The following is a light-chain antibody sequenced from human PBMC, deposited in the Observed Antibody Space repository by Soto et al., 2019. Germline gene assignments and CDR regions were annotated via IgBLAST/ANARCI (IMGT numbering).Light chain of an antibody. J-gene: IGKJ2*01. Sequence: EIVLTQSPATLSLSPGDRATLSCRASQSVSSNLAWYQQKPGQAPRLLIYDASNRATSIPARFSGSGSGTDFTLTISSLEPEDFAVYYCQQRSNWPPYTFGQGTKLEIK. V-gene: IGKV3-11*01. CDR2: DAS. CDR1: QSVSSN. CDR3: QQRSNWPPYT.